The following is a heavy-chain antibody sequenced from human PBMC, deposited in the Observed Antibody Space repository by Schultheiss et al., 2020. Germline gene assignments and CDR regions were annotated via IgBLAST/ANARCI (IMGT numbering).Heavy chain of an antibody. CDR3: ARWGGAYDY. J-gene: IGHJ4*02. Sequence: SETLSLTCTVSGVSINDYYCSWIRQPPGKGLEWIGYIYYSGSTYYNPSLKSRVTISVDTSKNQFSLKLSSVTAADTAVYYCARWGGAYDYWGQGTLVTVSS. D-gene: IGHD5-24*01. CDR1: GVSINDYY. CDR2: IYYSGST. V-gene: IGHV4-59*04.